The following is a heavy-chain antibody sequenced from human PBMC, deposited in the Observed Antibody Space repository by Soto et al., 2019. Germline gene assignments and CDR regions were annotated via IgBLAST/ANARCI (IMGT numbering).Heavy chain of an antibody. V-gene: IGHV3-33*01. CDR2: IWYDGSNK. Sequence: GGSLRLSCAASGFTFGSYGMHWVRQAPGKGLEWVAVIWYDGSNKYYVDSVKGRFTISRDNSKSTLYLQTNSLRAEDTAVYYCARDRGFGVVTTYYYGMDVWGQGTTVTLSS. J-gene: IGHJ6*02. CDR1: GFTFGSYG. D-gene: IGHD3-3*01. CDR3: ARDRGFGVVTTYYYGMDV.